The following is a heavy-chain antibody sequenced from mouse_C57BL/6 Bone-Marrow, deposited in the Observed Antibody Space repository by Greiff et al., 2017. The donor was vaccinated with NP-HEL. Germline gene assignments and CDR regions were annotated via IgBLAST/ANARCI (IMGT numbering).Heavy chain of an antibody. D-gene: IGHD2-14*01. V-gene: IGHV1-59*01. CDR3: ATGYSPEFAY. CDR2: IDPSGSYT. Sequence: VQLQQPGAELVRPGTSVKLSCKASGYTFTSYWMHWVKQRPGQGLEWIGVIDPSGSYTNYNQKFKGKATLTVDTSSNTAYMQLSSLTSEDSAVYDCATGYSPEFAYWGQGTLVTVSA. J-gene: IGHJ3*01. CDR1: GYTFTSYW.